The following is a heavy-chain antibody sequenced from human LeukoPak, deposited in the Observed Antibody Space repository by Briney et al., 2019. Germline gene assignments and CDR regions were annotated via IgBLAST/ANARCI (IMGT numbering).Heavy chain of an antibody. V-gene: IGHV1-69*05. J-gene: IGHJ5*02. CDR2: IIPIFGTA. CDR3: AVYSGSYPGGWFDP. Sequence: VKVSCKASGGTFSSYAISWVRQAPGQGLEWMGGIIPIFGTANYAQKFQGRVTITTDESTSTAYMELSSLRSEDTAVYYCAVYSGSYPGGWFDPWGQGTLVTVSS. D-gene: IGHD1-26*01. CDR1: GGTFSSYA.